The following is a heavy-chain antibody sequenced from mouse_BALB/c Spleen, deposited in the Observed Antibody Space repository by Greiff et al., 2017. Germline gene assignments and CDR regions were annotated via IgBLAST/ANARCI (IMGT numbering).Heavy chain of an antibody. J-gene: IGHJ4*01. V-gene: IGHV5-17*02. CDR1: GFTFSSFG. CDR3: ARGDYYAMDY. CDR2: ISSGSSTI. Sequence: VQLKESGGGLVQPGGSRKLSCAASGFTFSSFGMHWVRQAPEKGLEWVAYISSGSSTIYYADTVKGRFTISRDNPKNTLFLQMTSLRSEDTAMYYCARGDYYAMDYWGQGTSVTVSS.